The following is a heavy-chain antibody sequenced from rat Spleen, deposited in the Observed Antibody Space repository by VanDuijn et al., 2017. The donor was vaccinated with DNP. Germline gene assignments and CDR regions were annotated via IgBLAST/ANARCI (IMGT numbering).Heavy chain of an antibody. D-gene: IGHD1-4*01. CDR3: ARSDYPAITEGYFDY. CDR2: IGSPAYAP. J-gene: IGHJ2*01. V-gene: IGHV5-25*01. Sequence: EVQLVESGGGLVQPGRSLKLSCAASGFTFSAYYMAWVRQAPAKGLEWVAYIGSPAYAPYYTDSVKGRFAISRDNAENTVHLQMNSLRSEDTATYYCARSDYPAITEGYFDYWGQGVMVTVSS. CDR1: GFTFSAYY.